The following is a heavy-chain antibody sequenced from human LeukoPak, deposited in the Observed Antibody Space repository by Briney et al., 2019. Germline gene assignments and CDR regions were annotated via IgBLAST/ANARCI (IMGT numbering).Heavy chain of an antibody. CDR3: ARGDWFDP. CDR1: GDSVSSNSAA. CDR2: TYYRSRWYN. J-gene: IGHJ5*02. Sequence: SQTLSRTCAISGDSVSSNSAAWNLIRQSSSRGLEWLGRTYYRSRWYNDYAVSVKSRITINPDTSKNQFSLQLNSVTPEDTAVYYCARGDWFDPWGQGTLVTVSS. V-gene: IGHV6-1*01.